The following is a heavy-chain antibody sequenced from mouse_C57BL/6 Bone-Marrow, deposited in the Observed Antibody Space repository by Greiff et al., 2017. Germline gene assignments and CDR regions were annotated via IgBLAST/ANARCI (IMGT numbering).Heavy chain of an antibody. CDR2: IDPNSGGT. J-gene: IGHJ1*03. CDR1: GYTFTSYW. Sequence: VQLQQPGAELVKPGASVKLSCKASGYTFTSYWMHWVKQRPGRGLEWIGRIDPNSGGTKYNEKFKSKATLTVDKPSSTAYMQLSSLTSEDSAVYYCATHYDGSSYPHWYFDVWGTGTTVTVSS. CDR3: ATHYDGSSYPHWYFDV. D-gene: IGHD1-1*01. V-gene: IGHV1-72*01.